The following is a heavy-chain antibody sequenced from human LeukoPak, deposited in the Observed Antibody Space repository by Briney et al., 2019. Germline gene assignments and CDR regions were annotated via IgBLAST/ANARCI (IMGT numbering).Heavy chain of an antibody. V-gene: IGHV5-51*01. J-gene: IGHJ5*02. Sequence: GESLKISCKGSGYSFTSCWIGWVRQMPGKGLEWMGIIYPGDSDTRYSPSFQGQVTISADRSISTAYLQWSSLKASDTAMYYCARHPLISSWSLRGFDPWGQGTLVTVSS. CDR3: ARHPLISSWSLRGFDP. CDR1: GYSFTSCW. D-gene: IGHD6-13*01. CDR2: IYPGDSDT.